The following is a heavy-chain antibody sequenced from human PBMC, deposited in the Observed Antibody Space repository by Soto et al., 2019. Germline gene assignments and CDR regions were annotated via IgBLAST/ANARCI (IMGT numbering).Heavy chain of an antibody. CDR3: ARLGPRGWDYDILTGYDDFDY. D-gene: IGHD3-9*01. J-gene: IGHJ4*02. Sequence: QLQLQESGPGLVKPSETLSLTCTVSGGSISSSSYYWGWIRQPPGKGLEWIGSIYYSGSTYYNPSLKSRVTISVDTSKNQFSLKLSSVTAADAAVYYCARLGPRGWDYDILTGYDDFDYWGQGTLVTVSS. V-gene: IGHV4-39*01. CDR1: GGSISSSSYY. CDR2: IYYSGST.